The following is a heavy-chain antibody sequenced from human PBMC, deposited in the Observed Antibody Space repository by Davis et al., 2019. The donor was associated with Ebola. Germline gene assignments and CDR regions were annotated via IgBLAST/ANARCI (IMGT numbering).Heavy chain of an antibody. D-gene: IGHD4-23*01. V-gene: IGHV4-34*01. CDR1: GGSFSDYY. CDR2: INQRGDS. J-gene: IGHJ4*02. CDR3: ARLDGGNSGAFDS. Sequence: PSETLSLTCAVYGGSFSDYYWSWVRQSPGEGLEWIGEINQRGDSDYNPSLRSRATLSVDRSKLQFSLRLASVTAADTAVYYCARLDGGNSGAFDSWGQGTLVTVSS.